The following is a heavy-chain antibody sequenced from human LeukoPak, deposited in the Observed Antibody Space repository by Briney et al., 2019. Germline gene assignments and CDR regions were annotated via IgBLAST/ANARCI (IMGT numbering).Heavy chain of an antibody. Sequence: SQTLSLTCTVSGGSISSGYYWGWIRQPPGKGLEWIGSIYHSGSTYYNPSLKSRVTISVDTSKNQFSLKLSSVTAADTAVYYCARSGSVAVAGTSHYYYMDVWGKGTTVTVSS. CDR1: GGSISSGYY. V-gene: IGHV4-38-2*02. D-gene: IGHD6-19*01. CDR2: IYHSGST. CDR3: ARSGSVAVAGTSHYYYMDV. J-gene: IGHJ6*03.